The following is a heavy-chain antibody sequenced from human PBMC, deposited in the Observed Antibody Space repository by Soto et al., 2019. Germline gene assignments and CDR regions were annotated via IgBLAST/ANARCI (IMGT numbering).Heavy chain of an antibody. D-gene: IGHD2-21*02. J-gene: IGHJ5*02. CDR3: ARVAYCGGDCYRGFDP. V-gene: IGHV4-30-2*01. Sequence: QLQLQESGSGLVKPSQTLSLTCAVSGGSISSGGYSWSWIRQPPGKGLEWIGYIYHSGSTYYNPSLKSRLTISVDRSKNQFSLKLSSVTAADTAVYYCARVAYCGGDCYRGFDPWGQGTLVTVSS. CDR1: GGSISSGGYS. CDR2: IYHSGST.